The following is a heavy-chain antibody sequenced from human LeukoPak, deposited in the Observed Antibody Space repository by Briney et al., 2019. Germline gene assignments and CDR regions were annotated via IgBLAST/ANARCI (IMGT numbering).Heavy chain of an antibody. CDR3: ARVDYGDYYYYGMDV. Sequence: SETLSLTCTVSGGSISSYYWSWIRRPPGKGLEWIGYIYYSGSTNYNPSLKSRVTISVDTSKNQFSLKLSSVTAADTAVYYCARVDYGDYYYYGMDVWGKGTTVTVSS. CDR1: GGSISSYY. J-gene: IGHJ6*04. CDR2: IYYSGST. V-gene: IGHV4-59*01. D-gene: IGHD4-17*01.